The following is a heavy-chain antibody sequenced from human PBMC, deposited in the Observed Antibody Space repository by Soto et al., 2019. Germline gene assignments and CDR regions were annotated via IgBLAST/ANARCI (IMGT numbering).Heavy chain of an antibody. CDR3: GGAGNYNYAFEF. CDR2: IFSAGVT. Sequence: GGSARHSSATSGFAVEENIEGWARQASGKCMELVSIIFSAGVTYYADSVKGRFTISKVISKNTLTLQMSSLRADDTAVYFCGGAGNYNYAFEFWGLGKPVTVYS. CDR1: GFAVEENI. D-gene: IGHD3-9*01. J-gene: IGHJ4*02. V-gene: IGHV3-53*01.